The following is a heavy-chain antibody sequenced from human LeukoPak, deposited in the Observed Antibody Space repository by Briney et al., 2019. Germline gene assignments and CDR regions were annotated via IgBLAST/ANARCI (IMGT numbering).Heavy chain of an antibody. D-gene: IGHD3-10*01. V-gene: IGHV1-18*01. CDR3: AREGERMYYGSGSNSWFGMDV. CDR2: ISTYNGNT. Sequence: PEASVKVSCKASGYTFTSYGISWVRQAPGQGLEWMGWISTYNGNTNYAQKLQGRVTPTIDTSTSTAYMELRSLRSDDTVVFYCAREGERMYYGSGSNSWFGMDVWGQGTTVTVSS. J-gene: IGHJ6*02. CDR1: GYTFTSYG.